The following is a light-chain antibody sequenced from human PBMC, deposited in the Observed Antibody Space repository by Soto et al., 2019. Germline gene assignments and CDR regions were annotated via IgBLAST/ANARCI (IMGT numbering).Light chain of an antibody. Sequence: EIAMTQSPATLSVSPGERATLSCRASQSIPTELARYQQIPGQPPRLLIYSASTRATGVPARFTGSGSGSEFTLTISGLQSEDFAIYYCQQGHNWPLTFGQGTRLEI. CDR3: QQGHNWPLT. CDR1: QSIPTE. CDR2: SAS. J-gene: IGKJ2*01. V-gene: IGKV3-15*01.